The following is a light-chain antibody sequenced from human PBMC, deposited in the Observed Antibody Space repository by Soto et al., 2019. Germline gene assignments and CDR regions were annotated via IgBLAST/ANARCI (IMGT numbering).Light chain of an antibody. J-gene: IGLJ2*01. CDR3: QSFDSSLSGMV. Sequence: QSVLTQPPSVSAAPGQRVSISCSGGSSNIGAGYDVHWYQHLPGTAPKLLIYAYNNRPSGVPDRFSGSKSGTSASLAITGLQAEDEADYYCQSFDSSLSGMVFGGGTKVTVL. CDR2: AYN. CDR1: SSNIGAGYD. V-gene: IGLV1-40*02.